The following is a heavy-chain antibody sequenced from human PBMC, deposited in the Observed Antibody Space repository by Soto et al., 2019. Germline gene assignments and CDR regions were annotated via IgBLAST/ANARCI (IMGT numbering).Heavy chain of an antibody. CDR3: ARVISPMAPSDY. J-gene: IGHJ4*02. Sequence: QVQLQESGPGLVKPSGTLSLTCAVSGGSISSGNWWSWVRQPPGKGLEWIGESHHSGSTNYNPSLKRRVPISVDKAKSQFSLRLSSVTAADTAVYYCARVISPMAPSDYWGQGTLVTVSS. D-gene: IGHD3-10*01. CDR1: GGSISSGNW. V-gene: IGHV4-4*02. CDR2: SHHSGST.